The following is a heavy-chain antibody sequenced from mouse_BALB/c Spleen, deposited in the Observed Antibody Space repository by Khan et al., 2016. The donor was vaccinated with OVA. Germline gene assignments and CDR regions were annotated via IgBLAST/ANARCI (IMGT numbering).Heavy chain of an antibody. CDR1: GYAFADYL. V-gene: IGHV1-54*01. Sequence: QVQLKESGTELLSPGTSVKVSCKASGYAFADYLIDWVKQRPGQGLEWIGVINPGSGNTNYNEKFKGKATLTAAKSSSTAYMQLSSLTSDDSAVYFCARSWGYGDAVDYWGQGTSVTVSS. J-gene: IGHJ4*01. D-gene: IGHD2-2*01. CDR3: ARSWGYGDAVDY. CDR2: INPGSGNT.